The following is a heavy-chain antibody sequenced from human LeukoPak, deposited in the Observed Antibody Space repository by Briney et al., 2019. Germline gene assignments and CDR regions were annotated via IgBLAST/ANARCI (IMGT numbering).Heavy chain of an antibody. V-gene: IGHV3-49*04. CDR2: IRSGGTT. D-gene: IGHD3-22*01. CDR3: TTDLGYYDSSGYPY. J-gene: IGHJ4*02. CDR1: GFTFGDYA. Sequence: GGSLRLSCTAAGFTFGDYAMSWVRQAPGKGLEWVGLIRSGGTTEYAASVKGRFTISRDDSKSIAYLQMNSLKTEDTAVYYCTTDLGYYDSSGYPYWGQGTLVTVSS.